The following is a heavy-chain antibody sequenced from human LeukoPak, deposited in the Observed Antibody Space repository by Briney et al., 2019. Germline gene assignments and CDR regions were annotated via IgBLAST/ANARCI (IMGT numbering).Heavy chain of an antibody. CDR1: GFTFSNYA. Sequence: GGSLRLSCAASGFTFSNYAMHWVRQAPGKGLEWVAVIWYDGSNKYYADSVKGRFTISRDNSKNTLYLQMNSLRAEDTAVYYCARDVFPGIAAAGILDYWGQGTLVTVFS. D-gene: IGHD6-13*01. V-gene: IGHV3-33*01. CDR2: IWYDGSNK. CDR3: ARDVFPGIAAAGILDY. J-gene: IGHJ4*02.